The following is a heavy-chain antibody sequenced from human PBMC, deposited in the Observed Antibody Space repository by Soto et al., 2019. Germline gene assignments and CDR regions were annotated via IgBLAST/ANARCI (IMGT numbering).Heavy chain of an antibody. CDR3: ARLLEQWLWAEASWFDP. CDR2: IYYSGST. J-gene: IGHJ5*02. Sequence: PSETLSLTCTVSGGSISSYYWSWIRQPPGKGLEWIGYIYYSGSTNYNPSLKSRVTISVDTSKNQFSLKLSSVTAADTAVYYCARLLEQWLWAEASWFDPWGQGTLVTVSS. D-gene: IGHD6-19*01. V-gene: IGHV4-59*08. CDR1: GGSISSYY.